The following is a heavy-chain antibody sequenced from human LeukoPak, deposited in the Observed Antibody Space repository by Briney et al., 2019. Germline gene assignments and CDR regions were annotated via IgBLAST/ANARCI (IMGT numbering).Heavy chain of an antibody. Sequence: GGSLRLSCVASGFTFSQFEMTWVRQAPGKGLEWISYSSPSGITTYYANSVRGRFTISRDNAKNALYLQMDGLTVDDTALYYCAREGDVYNWNDGYYFDHWGQGILFTVSA. J-gene: IGHJ4*02. V-gene: IGHV3-48*03. CDR3: AREGDVYNWNDGYYFDH. D-gene: IGHD1-1*01. CDR1: GFTFSQFE. CDR2: SSPSGITT.